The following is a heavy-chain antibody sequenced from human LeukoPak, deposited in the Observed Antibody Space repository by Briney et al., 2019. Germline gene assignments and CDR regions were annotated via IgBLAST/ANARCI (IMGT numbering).Heavy chain of an antibody. V-gene: IGHV3-9*02. Sequence: TLRLSCVVSGFNSEDHAMHWVRQAPGKGLEWVSGIYWSSSGTGYADSVKGRFTVSRDNAKNSLYLQMNSLRPEDTALYYCVKDMNPGGADVWGQGTTVTVSS. J-gene: IGHJ6*02. CDR1: GFNSEDHA. CDR3: VKDMNPGGADV. CDR2: IYWSSSGT. D-gene: IGHD3-10*01.